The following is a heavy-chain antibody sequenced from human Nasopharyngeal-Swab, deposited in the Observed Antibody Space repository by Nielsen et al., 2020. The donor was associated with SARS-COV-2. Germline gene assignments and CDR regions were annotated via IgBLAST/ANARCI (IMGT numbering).Heavy chain of an antibody. J-gene: IGHJ6*02. V-gene: IGHV3-30*03. Sequence: GESLKISCAASGFTFSSYGMHWVRQAPGKGPEWVAVISYDGSNKYYADSVKGRFTISRDNSKNTLYLQMNSLRAEDTAVYYCAAHSSSWFDYYYYGMDVWGQGTTVTVSS. CDR3: AAHSSSWFDYYYYGMDV. CDR2: ISYDGSNK. CDR1: GFTFSSYG. D-gene: IGHD6-13*01.